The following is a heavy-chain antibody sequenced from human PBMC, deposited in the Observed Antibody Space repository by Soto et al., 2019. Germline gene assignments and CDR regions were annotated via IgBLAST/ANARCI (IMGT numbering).Heavy chain of an antibody. CDR2: IYHSGGT. V-gene: IGHV4-30-4*01. J-gene: IGHJ4*02. CDR3: ARTKYYYDSTAYIFDY. D-gene: IGHD3-22*01. Sequence: LSLTCTVSGGSIMSGDYGRCIRQPPWKGLEWIGYIYHSGGTYYNPSLKSRVTMSVDTSQNQFSLKLSSVSAADTAVYYCARTKYYYDSTAYIFDYWGQGALVTVSS. CDR1: GGSIMSGDYG.